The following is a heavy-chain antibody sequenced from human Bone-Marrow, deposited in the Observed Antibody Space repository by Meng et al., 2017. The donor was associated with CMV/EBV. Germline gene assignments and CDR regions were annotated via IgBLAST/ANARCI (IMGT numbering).Heavy chain of an antibody. CDR3: SRGGLVERPGWAIVVGPAAIPDSDY. CDR2: INSDGSST. CDR1: GFTFSSYW. V-gene: IGHV3-74*01. Sequence: GGSLRLSCAASGFTFSSYWMHWVRQAPGKGLVWVSRINSDGSSTSYADSVKGRFTISRDNAKNTLYLQMNSLRAEDTAVYYCSRGGLVERPGWAIVVGPAAIPDSDYWGEGTLVTVSS. J-gene: IGHJ4*02. D-gene: IGHD2-2*02.